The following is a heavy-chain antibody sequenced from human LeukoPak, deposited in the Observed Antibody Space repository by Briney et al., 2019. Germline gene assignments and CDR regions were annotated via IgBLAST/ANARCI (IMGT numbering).Heavy chain of an antibody. J-gene: IGHJ6*03. CDR3: ARAKVRMVRGVTPYYYYMDV. D-gene: IGHD3-10*01. CDR1: GFTFSSYW. Sequence: GGSLRLPCAASGFTFSSYWMSWVRQAPGKGLEWVANIKQDGSEKYYVDSVKGRFTISRDNAKNSLYLQMNSLRAEDTAVYYCARAKVRMVRGVTPYYYYMDVWGKGTTVTVSS. CDR2: IKQDGSEK. V-gene: IGHV3-7*01.